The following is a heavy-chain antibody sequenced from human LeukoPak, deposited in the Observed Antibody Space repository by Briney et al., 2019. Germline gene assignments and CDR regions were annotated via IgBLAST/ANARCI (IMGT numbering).Heavy chain of an antibody. Sequence: SETLSLTCTVSGGSISSSSHYWGWIRQPPGKGLEWIGSIYYSGSTYYNPSLKSRVTISVDTSKNQFSLKLSSVTAADTAVYYCARSIPAAIRFGFDYWGQGTLVTVSS. V-gene: IGHV4-39*07. CDR3: ARSIPAAIRFGFDY. CDR1: GGSISSSSHY. CDR2: IYYSGST. J-gene: IGHJ4*02. D-gene: IGHD2-2*02.